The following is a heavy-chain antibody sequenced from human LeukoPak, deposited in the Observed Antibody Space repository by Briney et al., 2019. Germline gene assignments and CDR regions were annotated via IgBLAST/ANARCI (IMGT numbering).Heavy chain of an antibody. V-gene: IGHV1-18*01. CDR1: GYTFTSYG. J-gene: IGHJ4*02. CDR2: ISAYNGNT. Sequence: ASVKVSCKASGYTFTSYGISWVRQAPGQGLEWMGWISAYNGNTNYAQKLQGRVTMTTDTSTSTVYMELSSLRSEDTAVFYCAREFGTYYGSGRDFDYWGQGTLVTVSS. CDR3: AREFGTYYGSGRDFDY. D-gene: IGHD3-10*01.